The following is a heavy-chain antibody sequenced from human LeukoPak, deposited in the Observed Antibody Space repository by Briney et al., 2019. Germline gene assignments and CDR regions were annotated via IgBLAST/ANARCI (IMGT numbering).Heavy chain of an antibody. CDR3: ARDGDNWNDEYFDY. CDR1: GGSISSYY. D-gene: IGHD1-20*01. V-gene: IGHV4-59*12. Sequence: SETLSLTCTVSGGSISSYYWSWIRQPPGKGLEWIGYIYYSGSTNYNPSLKSRVTISVDTSKNQFSLKLSSVTAADTAVYYCARDGDNWNDEYFDYWGQGTLVTVSS. J-gene: IGHJ4*02. CDR2: IYYSGST.